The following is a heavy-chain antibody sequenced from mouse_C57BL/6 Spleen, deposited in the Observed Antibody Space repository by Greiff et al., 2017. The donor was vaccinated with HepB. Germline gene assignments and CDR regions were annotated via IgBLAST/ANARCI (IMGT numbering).Heavy chain of an antibody. D-gene: IGHD1-1*01. V-gene: IGHV3-6*01. CDR1: GYSITSGYY. J-gene: IGHJ2*01. CDR2: ISYDGSN. CDR3: AREDYYMYYFDY. Sequence: EVQRVESGPGLVKPSQSLSLTCSVTGYSITSGYYWNWIRQFPGNKLEWMGYISYDGSNNYNPSLKNRISITRDTSKNQFFLKLNSVTTEDTATYYCAREDYYMYYFDYWGQGTTLTVSS.